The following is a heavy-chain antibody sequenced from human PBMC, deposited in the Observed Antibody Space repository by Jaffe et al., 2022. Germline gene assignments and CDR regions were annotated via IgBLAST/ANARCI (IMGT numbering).Heavy chain of an antibody. Sequence: EVQLVESGGGLVQPGGSLRLSCAASGFTFSSYEMNWVRQAPGKGLEWVSYISSSGSTIYYADSVKGRFTISRDNAKNSLYLQMNSLRAEDTAVYYCARELPYYYDSSGRDMGLGFDYWGQGTLVTVSS. V-gene: IGHV3-48*03. CDR3: ARELPYYYDSSGRDMGLGFDY. CDR1: GFTFSSYE. D-gene: IGHD3-22*01. CDR2: ISSSGSTI. J-gene: IGHJ4*02.